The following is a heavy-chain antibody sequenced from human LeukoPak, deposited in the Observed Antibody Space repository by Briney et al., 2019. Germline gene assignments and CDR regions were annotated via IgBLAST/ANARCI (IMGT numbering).Heavy chain of an antibody. Sequence: PSETLSLTCAVYGGSFSGYYWSWIRQPPGKGLEWIGEINHSGSTNYNPSLKSRVTISVDTSKNQFSLKLSPVTAADTAVYYCARKRYSSSWYRPYFDYWGQGTLVTVSS. CDR1: GGSFSGYY. V-gene: IGHV4-34*01. CDR2: INHSGST. CDR3: ARKRYSSSWYRPYFDY. D-gene: IGHD6-13*01. J-gene: IGHJ4*02.